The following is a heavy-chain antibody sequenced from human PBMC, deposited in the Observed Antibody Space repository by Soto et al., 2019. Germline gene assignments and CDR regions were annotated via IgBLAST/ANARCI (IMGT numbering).Heavy chain of an antibody. CDR3: ARWSAIVGGAEALDV. Sequence: QVQLVQSGAEVKKPGASVRVSCKTSGYTFINYGITWVRQAPGQGLEWMGWLSAYNGDTSSSEKLQDRFTMTTDTSTNTVYMDLRSLASYDTAVYYFARWSAIVGGAEALDVCGQGTMVIVSS. V-gene: IGHV1-18*01. D-gene: IGHD1-26*01. CDR2: LSAYNGDT. J-gene: IGHJ3*01. CDR1: GYTFINYG.